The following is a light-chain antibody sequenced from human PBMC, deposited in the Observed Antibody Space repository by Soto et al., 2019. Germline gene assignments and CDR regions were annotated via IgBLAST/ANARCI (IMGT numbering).Light chain of an antibody. CDR3: QQSYSNILS. J-gene: IGKJ4*01. V-gene: IGKV1-39*01. Sequence: DIQLTQSPSSLSASVGDRVTISCRASQNIYTYVNWYQLKPGKAPKLLIFASSTLQSGVPSRFSGSGSGADSILTISRRQPDDVATYYCQQSYSNILSFGGGTRVEL. CDR2: ASS. CDR1: QNIYTY.